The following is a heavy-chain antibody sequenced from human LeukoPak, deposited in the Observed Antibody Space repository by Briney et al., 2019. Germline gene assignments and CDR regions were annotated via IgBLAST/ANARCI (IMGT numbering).Heavy chain of an antibody. D-gene: IGHD1-14*01. J-gene: IGHJ6*02. CDR3: ARDASSSPEPYYYYGMDV. V-gene: IGHV4-59*01. CDR1: GGSTSSYY. CDR2: IYYSGST. Sequence: SETLSLTCTVSGGSTSSYYWSWIRQPPGKGLEWIGYIYYSGSTNYNPSLKSRVTISVDTSKNQFSLKLSSVTAADTAVYYCARDASSSPEPYYYYGMDVWGQGTTVTVSS.